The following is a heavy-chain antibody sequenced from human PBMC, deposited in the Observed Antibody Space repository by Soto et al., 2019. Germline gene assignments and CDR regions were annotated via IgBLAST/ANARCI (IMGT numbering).Heavy chain of an antibody. J-gene: IGHJ6*02. CDR1: GGTFSKYS. Sequence: QVRLVQSGAEVKKPGSSVKVSCKVSGGTFSKYSLSWVRQTPGQGLEWMGGITPFADTSTYAQRFLDRVTITADKSTNTAFLELSGLKSEDTALYFCASTSYCNGSSCYSRHYYGMDVWGQGTTVTVSS. D-gene: IGHD2-2*01. CDR2: ITPFADTS. CDR3: ASTSYCNGSSCYSRHYYGMDV. V-gene: IGHV1-69*06.